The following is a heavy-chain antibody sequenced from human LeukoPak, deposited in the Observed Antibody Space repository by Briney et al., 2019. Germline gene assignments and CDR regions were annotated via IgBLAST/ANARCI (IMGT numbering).Heavy chain of an antibody. CDR3: ARDYYYDSSGYYP. J-gene: IGHJ5*02. Sequence: ASVKVSCKASGYTFTSYDINWVRQATGQGLEWMGWMNPNSGNTNYAQKLQGRVTMTTDTSTSTAYMELRSLRSDDTAVYYCARDYYYDSSGYYPWGQGTLVTVSS. CDR2: MNPNSGNT. CDR1: GYTFTSYD. V-gene: IGHV1-18*01. D-gene: IGHD3-22*01.